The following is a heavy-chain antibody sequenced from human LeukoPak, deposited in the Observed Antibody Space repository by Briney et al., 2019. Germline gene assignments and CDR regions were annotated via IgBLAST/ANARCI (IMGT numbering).Heavy chain of an antibody. CDR1: GGFISTYF. J-gene: IGHJ6*02. CDR3: ARRYYYYGLDV. V-gene: IGHV4-59*08. CDR2: VYYGGSP. Sequence: SETLSLTCTVSGGFISTYFWTWIRQPPGKGLEWIGYVYYGGSPKYNPSLKSRITLSVDTSKNQFSLKLLSVTAADTAVYYCARRYYYYGLDVWGQGTTVTVSS.